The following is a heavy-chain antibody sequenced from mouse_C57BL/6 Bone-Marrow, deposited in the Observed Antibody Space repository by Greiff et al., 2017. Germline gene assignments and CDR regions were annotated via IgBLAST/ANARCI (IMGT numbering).Heavy chain of an antibody. CDR1: GFNIKDDY. J-gene: IGHJ2*01. CDR2: IDPENGAT. Sequence: EVQLQQSGAELVRPGASVKLSCTASGFNIKDDYMHWVKQRPEQGLEWIGWIDPENGATEYASKFQGKATITADTSSNTAYLQLSSLTSEDTAVYYCTTLVATDYWGQGTTLTVSS. CDR3: TTLVATDY. D-gene: IGHD1-1*01. V-gene: IGHV14-4*01.